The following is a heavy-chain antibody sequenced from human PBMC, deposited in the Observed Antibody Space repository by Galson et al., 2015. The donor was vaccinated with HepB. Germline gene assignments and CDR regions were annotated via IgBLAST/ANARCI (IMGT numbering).Heavy chain of an antibody. D-gene: IGHD2-2*01. Sequence: SVKVSCKASGGTFSRYAISWVRQAPGQGLEWMGGITPMFGRANYAQKFQGRVTITADESTSTAYMELSSLRSEDTAVYYCARVVVVPAAEIYYYYYGMDVWGQGTTVTVSS. J-gene: IGHJ6*02. CDR2: ITPMFGRA. V-gene: IGHV1-69*13. CDR1: GGTFSRYA. CDR3: ARVVVVPAAEIYYYYYGMDV.